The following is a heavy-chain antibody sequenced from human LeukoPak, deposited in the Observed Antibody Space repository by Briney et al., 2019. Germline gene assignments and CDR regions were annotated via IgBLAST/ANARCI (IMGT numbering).Heavy chain of an antibody. D-gene: IGHD1-26*01. V-gene: IGHV3-33*01. CDR3: ARGPESWESDAFDI. CDR2: IYYGGRHN. Sequence: GGALSLSCAASGFTFISYGMDWVGQAPGKGLDGVPDIYYGGRHNYYGDFVKAPFTTFRNNSQNTLYLKMNSLRAEDTALYYCARGPESWESDAFDIWGQGTMVTVSS. J-gene: IGHJ3*02. CDR1: GFTFISYG.